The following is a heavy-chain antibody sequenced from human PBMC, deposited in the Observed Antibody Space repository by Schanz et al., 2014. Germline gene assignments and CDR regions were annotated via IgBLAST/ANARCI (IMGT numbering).Heavy chain of an antibody. Sequence: EVQLAESGGGLVQPGGSLRLSCAVSGFTVSSNHMSWVRQAPGKGLEWVSVIYSGIGAYYADSVKDRFTVSRDNSENTLYLQMNSLSADDTAVFYCAKGMGYCSGGTCYDYYYYGLDVWGQGTTVTVSS. J-gene: IGHJ6*02. CDR3: AKGMGYCSGGTCYDYYYYGLDV. D-gene: IGHD2-15*01. V-gene: IGHV3-66*01. CDR1: GFTVSSNH. CDR2: IYSGIGA.